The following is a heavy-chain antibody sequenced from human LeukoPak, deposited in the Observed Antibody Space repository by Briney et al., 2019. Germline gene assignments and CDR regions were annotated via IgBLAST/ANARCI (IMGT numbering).Heavy chain of an antibody. CDR2: IIPIFGTA. V-gene: IGHV1-69*05. J-gene: IGHJ4*02. D-gene: IGHD6-13*01. CDR3: ASFSRAAAADY. Sequence: ASVKVSCKASGGTFISYAISWVRQAPGQGREWMGGIIPIFGTANYAQKFQGRVTITTDESTSTAYMELSSLRPEDTAVYYCASFSRAAAADYWGQGTLVTVSS. CDR1: GGTFISYA.